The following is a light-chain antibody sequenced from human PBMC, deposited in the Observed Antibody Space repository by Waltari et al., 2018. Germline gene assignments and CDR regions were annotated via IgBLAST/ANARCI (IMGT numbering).Light chain of an antibody. J-gene: IGLJ3*02. V-gene: IGLV1-40*01. CDR2: GNR. CDR3: QAYDNSLSGV. Sequence: QSVLTQPPSVSGAPGQRVTISCTGSSSNIGAGYDVNWYQLVPGTAPKLLIYGNRNRPAGVPDRFSASKSGTSASLAITGLQAEDEADYYCQAYDNSLSGVFGGGTKLTVL. CDR1: SSNIGAGYD.